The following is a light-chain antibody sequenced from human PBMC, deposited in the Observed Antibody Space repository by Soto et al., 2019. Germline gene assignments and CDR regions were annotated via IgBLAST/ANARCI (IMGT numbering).Light chain of an antibody. Sequence: QSALTQPASVSGSPGQSITISCTGTSSDVGAYNHVSWYQQHPGKVPKVMIYEVNNRPSGVSNRFSASKSGNTASLTISGRQAEDEATYYCSSFTSGGTWVFGGGTKLTVL. V-gene: IGLV2-14*03. CDR1: SSDVGAYNH. J-gene: IGLJ3*02. CDR2: EVN. CDR3: SSFTSGGTWV.